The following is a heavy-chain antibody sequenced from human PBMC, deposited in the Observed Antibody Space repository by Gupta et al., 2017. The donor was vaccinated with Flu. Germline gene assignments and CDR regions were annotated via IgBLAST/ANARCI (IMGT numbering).Heavy chain of an antibody. J-gene: IGHJ6*02. CDR3: ARDIVATILDRYYGMDV. CDR2: IDPRGGGT. CDR1: FITYY. V-gene: IGHV1-46*03. Sequence: FITYYMHWVRQAPGKGPECMGIIDPRGGGTSYAQKFQGRVTMTRDTSTSTVYMELSSLRSEDTAVYYCARDIVATILDRYYGMDVWGQGTTVTVSS. D-gene: IGHD5-12*01.